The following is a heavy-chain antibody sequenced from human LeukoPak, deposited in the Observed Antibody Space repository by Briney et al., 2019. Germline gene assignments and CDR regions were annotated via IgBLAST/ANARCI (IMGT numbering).Heavy chain of an antibody. CDR1: GYIFTDHF. D-gene: IGHD1-26*01. Sequence: ASVRVSCKASGYIFTDHFFHWVRQAPGQGLEWTGWIRPTDGATKVAQKFQGRVTLTRDTSISTVYMEMSGLRFDDTAMYYCARGRYRYSYDYWGQGTLVTVSS. J-gene: IGHJ4*02. V-gene: IGHV1-2*02. CDR3: ARGRYRYSYDY. CDR2: IRPTDGAT.